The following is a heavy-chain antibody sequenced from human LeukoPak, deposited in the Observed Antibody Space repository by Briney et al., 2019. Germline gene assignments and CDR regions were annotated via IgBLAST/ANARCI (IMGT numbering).Heavy chain of an antibody. CDR1: GGSISSSSYY. J-gene: IGHJ5*02. Sequence: SETLSLTCTVSGGSISSSSYYWGWIRQPPGKGLEWIGSIYYSGSTYYNPSLKSRVTISVDTSKNQFSLKLSSVTAADTAVYYCARGLDTMVRGVIFRYPNWFDPWGQGTLVTVSS. CDR3: ARGLDTMVRGVIFRYPNWFDP. V-gene: IGHV4-39*07. CDR2: IYYSGST. D-gene: IGHD3-10*01.